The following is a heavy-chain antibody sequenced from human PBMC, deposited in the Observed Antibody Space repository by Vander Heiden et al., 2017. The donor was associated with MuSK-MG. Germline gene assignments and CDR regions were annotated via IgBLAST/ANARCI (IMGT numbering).Heavy chain of an antibody. CDR1: GFTFSDSA. D-gene: IGHD2-2*01. J-gene: IGHJ4*02. CDR3: TRRGYCSTTSCSCDF. V-gene: IGHV3-73*02. Sequence: EVQLVESGGDLVQPGGSLELACAASGFTFSDSALHWVRKASGKGLEWVCRIRNKANNYATAYAASVQGRFTISRDDSKDTAYLQMNSLKTEDTAVYFCTRRGYCSTTSCSCDFWGQGTLVTVSS. CDR2: IRNKANNYAT.